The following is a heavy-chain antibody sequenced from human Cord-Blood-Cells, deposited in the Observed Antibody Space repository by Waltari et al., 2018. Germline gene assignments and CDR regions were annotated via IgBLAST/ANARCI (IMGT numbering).Heavy chain of an antibody. D-gene: IGHD3-10*01. Sequence: QGQRVQYRAEVKQPGAAVKLPCKASGYTSTGYYMHWVRQAPGQGLEWMERINPNSGGTNYAQKLQGRVSMTRDTSISTAYMELSRLRSDDTAVYYCARGGVDYWGQGTLVTVSS. CDR1: GYTSTGYY. J-gene: IGHJ4*02. CDR2: INPNSGGT. CDR3: ARGGVDY. V-gene: IGHV1-2*06.